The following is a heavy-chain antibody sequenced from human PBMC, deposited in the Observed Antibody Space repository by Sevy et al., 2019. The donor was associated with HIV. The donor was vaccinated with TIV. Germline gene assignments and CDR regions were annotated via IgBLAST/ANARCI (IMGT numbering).Heavy chain of an antibody. Sequence: ASVKVSCKASGGTFSSYAISWVRQAPGQGLEWMGGIIPIFGTANYAQKFQGRVTITADESTSTAYMELSSLRSEDTAVDYCARGDLDYYDSSGYYSRDYFDYWGQGTLVTVSS. CDR2: IIPIFGTA. J-gene: IGHJ4*02. CDR3: ARGDLDYYDSSGYYSRDYFDY. CDR1: GGTFSSYA. D-gene: IGHD3-22*01. V-gene: IGHV1-69*13.